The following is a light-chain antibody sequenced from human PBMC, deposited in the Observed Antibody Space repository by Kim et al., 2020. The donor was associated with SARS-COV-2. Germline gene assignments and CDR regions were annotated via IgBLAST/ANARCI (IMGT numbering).Light chain of an antibody. V-gene: IGKV3-20*01. CDR3: QEYGTSYT. J-gene: IGKJ2*01. CDR2: GVS. CDR1: QSISSRY. Sequence: PGERATLSCRASQSISSRYLAWYQKKPGQAPRLLIYGVSTRATGIPDRFSGSGSGTDFTLTISRLEPEDFAVYYCQEYGTSYTFGQGTKLEIK.